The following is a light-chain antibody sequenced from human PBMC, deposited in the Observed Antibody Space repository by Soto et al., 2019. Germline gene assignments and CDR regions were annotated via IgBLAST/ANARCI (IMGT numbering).Light chain of an antibody. CDR2: GAS. CDR1: QSVSSA. Sequence: EIVMTQSAGTLSVSPGQRATLSCTASQSVSSALAWYHKKPGQAPTLLIYGASSRATGIPARFSGSGSGTEFTITITSLQSEDFAVYYCQQYNNWPRTFGKGTKVDIK. V-gene: IGKV3-15*01. J-gene: IGKJ1*01. CDR3: QQYNNWPRT.